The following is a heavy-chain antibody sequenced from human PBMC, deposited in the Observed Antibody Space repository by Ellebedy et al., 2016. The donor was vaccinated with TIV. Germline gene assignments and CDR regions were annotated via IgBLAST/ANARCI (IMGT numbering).Heavy chain of an antibody. J-gene: IGHJ1*01. V-gene: IGHV3-30-3*01. D-gene: IGHD6-13*01. CDR3: ATDGGSWFEWDFQY. CDR1: GIPFSSYA. CDR2: ISYDGSN. Sequence: PGGSLRLSCAASGIPFSSYAMHWVRQTPGKGLEWVAVISYDGSNNYADSVKGRFTISRDNSKNTVFLQMNSLRAEDTAVYYCATDGGSWFEWDFQYWGQGTLVIVSA.